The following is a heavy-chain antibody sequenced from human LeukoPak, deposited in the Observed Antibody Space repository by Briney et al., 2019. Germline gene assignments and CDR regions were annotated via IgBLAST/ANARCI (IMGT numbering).Heavy chain of an antibody. CDR3: ASPGIAVAGDVRDY. V-gene: IGHV4-34*01. CDR2: INHSGST. D-gene: IGHD6-19*01. Sequence: SETLSLTCTVSGGSISSYYWSWIRQPAGKGLEWIGEINHSGSTNYNPSLKSRVTISVDTSKNQFSLKLSSVTAADTAVYYCASPGIAVAGDVRDYWGQGTLVTVSS. CDR1: GGSISSYY. J-gene: IGHJ4*02.